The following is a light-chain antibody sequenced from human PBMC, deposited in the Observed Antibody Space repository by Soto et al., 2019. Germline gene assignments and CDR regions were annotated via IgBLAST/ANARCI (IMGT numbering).Light chain of an antibody. J-gene: IGKJ2*01. V-gene: IGKV1-39*01. CDR2: AAS. CDR3: QQSYTTPYT. Sequence: DIQMTQSPSSLSASVGDRITITCRASQNINTYLNWFQQKPGKAPSLLIYAASSLQSGVPSRFSVSGSVTDFTLTINSLQPEDFAAYYCQQSYTTPYTFGQGTKVEIK. CDR1: QNINTY.